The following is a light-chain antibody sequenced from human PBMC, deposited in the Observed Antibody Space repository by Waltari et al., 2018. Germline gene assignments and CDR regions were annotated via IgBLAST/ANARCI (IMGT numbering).Light chain of an antibody. Sequence: DIVMTQSPDSLAVSLGEGATNHCKSSQGVLYGSNNKNYLAWYQQKPGQPPKLLIYWASTRESGVPDRFSGSGSGTDFTLTISSLQAEDVAVYYCQQYYTTPLTFGGGTKVEIK. CDR2: WAS. CDR3: QQYYTTPLT. V-gene: IGKV4-1*01. J-gene: IGKJ4*01. CDR1: QGVLYGSNNKNY.